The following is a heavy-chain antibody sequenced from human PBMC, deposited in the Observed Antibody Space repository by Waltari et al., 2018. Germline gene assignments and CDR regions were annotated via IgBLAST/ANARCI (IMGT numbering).Heavy chain of an antibody. J-gene: IGHJ4*02. V-gene: IGHV4-39*01. CDR3: ARIYGSGSPIPSVDY. CDR2: IYHRGGT. CDR1: GGSISRSNYY. Sequence: QLQLQESGPGLVKPSETLSLTCTVSGGSISRSNYYWGWIRLPPGKGLDWIASIYHRGGTDYNPSPKGRVPISVDTSKNQVSLKLTAVTAADTAVYYCARIYGSGSPIPSVDYWGQGTLVTVSS. D-gene: IGHD3-10*01.